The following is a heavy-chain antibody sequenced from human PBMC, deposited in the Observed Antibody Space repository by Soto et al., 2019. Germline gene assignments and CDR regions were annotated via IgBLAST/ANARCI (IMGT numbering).Heavy chain of an antibody. CDR2: IYHSGST. D-gene: IGHD2-2*01. Sequence: QVRLQESGPGLVKPSETLSLTCTVSGGSITNYYWSWIRQAPGKGLEWIGHIYHSGSTKYNPSLKSRVTISIDTSKNPFSLKLNSVTAADTAVYSCAKDGSCSSTRCYEGNWFNPLGQGTLVTVSS. V-gene: IGHV4-59*01. CDR3: AKDGSCSSTRCYEGNWFNP. J-gene: IGHJ5*02. CDR1: GGSITNYY.